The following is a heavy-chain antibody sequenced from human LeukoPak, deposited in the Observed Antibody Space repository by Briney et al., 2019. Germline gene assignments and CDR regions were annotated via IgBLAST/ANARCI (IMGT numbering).Heavy chain of an antibody. J-gene: IGHJ5*02. Sequence: ASVKVSCKASGYTFTSYYMHWVRQAPGQGLEWMGIINPSGGSTSYAQKFQGRVTMTRDTSTSTVYMELSSLRSEDTAVYYCARDRDNWNYKGWFDPWGQGTLVTVSS. CDR3: ARDRDNWNYKGWFDP. D-gene: IGHD1-7*01. V-gene: IGHV1-46*01. CDR2: INPSGGST. CDR1: GYTFTSYY.